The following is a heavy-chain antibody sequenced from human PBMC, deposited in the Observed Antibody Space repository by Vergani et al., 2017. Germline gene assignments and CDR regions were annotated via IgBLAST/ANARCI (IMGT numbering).Heavy chain of an antibody. CDR3: ARRGWLVVVAATHRSDVGGMDV. D-gene: IGHD2-15*01. Sequence: QVQLQESGPGLVKPSQTLSLTCTVSGGSISSGGYYWSWIRQHPGKGLEWIGYIYYSGSTYYNPSLKSRVTISVDTSKNQFSLKLSSVTAADTAVYYCARRGWLVVVAATHRSDVGGMDVWGQGTTVTVSS. CDR2: IYYSGST. V-gene: IGHV4-31*03. J-gene: IGHJ6*02. CDR1: GGSISSGGYY.